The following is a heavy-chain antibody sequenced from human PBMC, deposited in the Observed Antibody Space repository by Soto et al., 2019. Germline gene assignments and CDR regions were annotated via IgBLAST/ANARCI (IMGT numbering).Heavy chain of an antibody. CDR2: TYHNGSP. D-gene: IGHD3-10*02. CDR1: GGSITSGGFA. J-gene: IGHJ3*02. V-gene: IGHV4-30-2*01. CDR3: ARSTPTDVRTFKI. Sequence: QLQLQESGSGLVKPSQTLSLTCTVSGGSITSGGFAWNWIRQPPGKGLEWIGNTYHNGSPYYNPSLRSRVTISVDSSNNQFSLTLNSATPADTAGYYCARSTPTDVRTFKIWGQGTMVTVSS.